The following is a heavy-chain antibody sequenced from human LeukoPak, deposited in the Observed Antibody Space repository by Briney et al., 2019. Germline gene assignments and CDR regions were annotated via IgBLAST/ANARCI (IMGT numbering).Heavy chain of an antibody. CDR3: ARDLGYCSGGSCYSPYYYMDV. J-gene: IGHJ6*03. CDR2: IYDSGST. D-gene: IGHD2-15*01. Sequence: SETLSLTCTVSGGSISSYYWSWIRQPPGKGLEWIGYIYDSGSTNYNPSLKSRVTISVDTSKNQFSLKLSSVTAADTAVYYCARDLGYCSGGSCYSPYYYMDVWGKGTTVTVSS. V-gene: IGHV4-59*01. CDR1: GGSISSYY.